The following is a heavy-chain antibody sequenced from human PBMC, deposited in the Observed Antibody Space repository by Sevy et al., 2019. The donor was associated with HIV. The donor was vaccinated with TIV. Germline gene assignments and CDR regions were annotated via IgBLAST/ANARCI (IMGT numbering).Heavy chain of an antibody. J-gene: IGHJ4*02. D-gene: IGHD1-26*01. CDR1: GFTFTSDY. CDR2: INTDGKII. V-gene: IGHV3-74*01. Sequence: GGSLRLSCAASGFTFTSDYMHWVRQPPGKGLVWVSHINTDGKIIRYADSVKGRCTTSRDNAKNTLYLQMNSLRAEDTAVYYCASGSRGTFGSWGQGTLVTVSS. CDR3: ASGSRGTFGS.